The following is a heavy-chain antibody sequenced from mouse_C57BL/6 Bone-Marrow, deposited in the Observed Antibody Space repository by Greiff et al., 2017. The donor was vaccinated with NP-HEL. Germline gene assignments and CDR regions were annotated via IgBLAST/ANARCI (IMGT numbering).Heavy chain of an antibody. J-gene: IGHJ3*01. Sequence: EVQLQQSGPVLVKPGASVKMSCKASGYTFTDYYMNWVKQSHGKSLEWIGVINPYNGGTSYNQKFKGKATLTVDKSSSTAYMELNSLTSEDSAVYYCARGGYDYDEGGFAYWGQGTLVTVSA. CDR3: ARGGYDYDEGGFAY. D-gene: IGHD2-4*01. CDR2: INPYNGGT. CDR1: GYTFTDYY. V-gene: IGHV1-19*01.